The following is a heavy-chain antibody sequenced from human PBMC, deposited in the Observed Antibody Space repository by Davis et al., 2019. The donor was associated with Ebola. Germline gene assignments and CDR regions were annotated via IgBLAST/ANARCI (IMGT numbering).Heavy chain of an antibody. CDR3: ATLPDI. Sequence: ASVKVSCKASGYRFTTYGMHWVRQAPGQGLEWMGWINTNTGNPTYAKGFTGRFVFSLDTAVSAAYLQINSLKTEDIAVYYCATLPDIWGQGTVVTVSS. CDR2: INTNTGNP. V-gene: IGHV7-4-1*02. CDR1: GYRFTTYG. J-gene: IGHJ3*02.